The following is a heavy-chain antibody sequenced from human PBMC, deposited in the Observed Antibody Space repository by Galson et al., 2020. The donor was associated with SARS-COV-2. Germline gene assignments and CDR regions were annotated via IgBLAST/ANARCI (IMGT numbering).Heavy chain of an antibody. V-gene: IGHV3-48*01. J-gene: IGHJ4*02. CDR3: ARVRLWLRGYFDY. Sequence: GGSLRLSCAASGFTFSSYSMNWVRQAPGKGLEWVSYISSSSSTIYYADSVKGRFTISRDNAKNSLYLQMNSLRAEDTAVYYCARVRLWLRGYFDYWGQGTLVTVSS. D-gene: IGHD5-12*01. CDR2: ISSSSSTI. CDR1: GFTFSSYS.